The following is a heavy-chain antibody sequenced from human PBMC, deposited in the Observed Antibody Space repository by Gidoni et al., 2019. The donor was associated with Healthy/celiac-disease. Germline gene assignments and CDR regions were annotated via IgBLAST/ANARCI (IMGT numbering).Heavy chain of an antibody. CDR2: INSEGSSK. CDR3: ARAKGILSNGYGMDV. Sequence: EVQLVESGGGLVQPGGSLRLSCAASGFTFTSYWMHWVRQAPGKGLVWVSRINSEGSSKSYADSVKGRLTISRDNAKNTLYLQMNSLRAEDTAVYYCARAKGILSNGYGMDVWGQGTTVTVSS. V-gene: IGHV3-74*01. J-gene: IGHJ6*02. D-gene: IGHD2-8*01. CDR1: GFTFTSYW.